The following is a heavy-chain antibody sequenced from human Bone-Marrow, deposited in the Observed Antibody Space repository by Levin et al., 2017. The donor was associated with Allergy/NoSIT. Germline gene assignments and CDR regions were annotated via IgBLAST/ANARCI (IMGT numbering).Heavy chain of an antibody. CDR3: ARASGDLPYYYYYGMDV. J-gene: IGHJ6*02. CDR2: ISYDGSNK. CDR1: GFTFSSYA. V-gene: IGHV3-30*04. D-gene: IGHD4-17*01. Sequence: GGSLRLSCAASGFTFSSYAMHWVRQAPGKGLEWVAVISYDGSNKYYADSVKGRFTISRDNSKNTLYLQMNSLRAEDTAVYYCARASGDLPYYYYYGMDVWGQGTTVTVSS.